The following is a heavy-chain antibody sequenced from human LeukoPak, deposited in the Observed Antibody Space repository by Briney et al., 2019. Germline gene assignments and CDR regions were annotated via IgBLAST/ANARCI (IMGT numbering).Heavy chain of an antibody. CDR3: AXRPRMGSGSYXAFXI. CDR2: MSRKGGST. CDR1: GFTFSSYA. D-gene: IGHD1-26*01. J-gene: IGHJ3*02. V-gene: IGHV3-64*01. Sequence: GGALRLSCAASGFTFSSYAMHWVLQAPGKGLEYVSAMSRKGGSTYYANAVKGRFTISIDNSKKPLYLQMGSLRAEDMAVYYCAXRPRMGSGSYXAFXIWGQGTXXTXXS.